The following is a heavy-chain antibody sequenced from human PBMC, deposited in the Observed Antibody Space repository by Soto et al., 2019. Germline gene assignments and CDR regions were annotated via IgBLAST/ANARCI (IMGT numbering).Heavy chain of an antibody. Sequence: QVQLVESGGGVVQPGGSLRLSCAASGFTFSSYGMHWVRQAPGKGLEWVAVISYDGSNKYYADSVKGRFTISRDNSKNTLYLQMNSLRAEDTAVYYCAKDRSALRWELFPYYFDYWGQGTLVTVSS. J-gene: IGHJ4*02. CDR3: AKDRSALRWELFPYYFDY. CDR1: GFTFSSYG. D-gene: IGHD1-26*01. CDR2: ISYDGSNK. V-gene: IGHV3-30*18.